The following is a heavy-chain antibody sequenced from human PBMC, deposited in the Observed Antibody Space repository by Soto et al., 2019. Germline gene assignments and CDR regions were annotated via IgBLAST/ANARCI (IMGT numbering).Heavy chain of an antibody. CDR3: ARGLGSGWYYSTHDAFDI. D-gene: IGHD6-19*01. CDR1: GGSFSGYY. J-gene: IGHJ3*02. V-gene: IGHV4-34*01. Sequence: SETLSLTCAVYGGSFSGYYWSWIRQPPGKGLEWIGEINHSGSTNYSPSLKSRVTISVDTSKNQFSLKLSSVTAADTAVYYCARGLGSGWYYSTHDAFDIWGQGTMVTVSS. CDR2: INHSGST.